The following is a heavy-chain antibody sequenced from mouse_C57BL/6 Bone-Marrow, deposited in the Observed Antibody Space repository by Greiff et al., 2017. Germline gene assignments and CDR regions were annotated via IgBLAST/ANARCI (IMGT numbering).Heavy chain of an antibody. J-gene: IGHJ4*01. CDR3: ARGYSSGYVDYAMDY. Sequence: QVQLKQPGTELVKPGASVKLSCKASGYTFTSYWMHWVKQRPGQGLEWIGNINPSNGGTNYNEKFKSKATLTVDKSSSTAYMQLSSLTSEDSAVYYRARGYSSGYVDYAMDYWGQGTSVTVSS. D-gene: IGHD3-2*02. V-gene: IGHV1-53*01. CDR1: GYTFTSYW. CDR2: INPSNGGT.